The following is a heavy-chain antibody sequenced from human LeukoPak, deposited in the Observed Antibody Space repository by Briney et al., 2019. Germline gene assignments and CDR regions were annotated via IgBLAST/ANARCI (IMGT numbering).Heavy chain of an antibody. CDR1: GYTFTDSY. V-gene: IGHV1-2*02. CDR3: ARPLGYCSRTSCYGYFDY. Sequence: ASVKVSCKASGYTFTDSYMRWVRQAPGQGLEWMGWISPNSGGTNYAQRFQGRVTMTRDTSISTAYMELSRLRSDDTAVYYCARPLGYCSRTSCYGYFDYWGQGTLVTVSS. J-gene: IGHJ4*02. CDR2: ISPNSGGT. D-gene: IGHD2-2*01.